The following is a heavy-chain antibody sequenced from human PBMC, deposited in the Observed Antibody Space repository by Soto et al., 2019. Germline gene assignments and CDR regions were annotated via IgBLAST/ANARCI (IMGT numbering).Heavy chain of an antibody. CDR2: ISGSGGST. J-gene: IGHJ1*01. Sequence: VQLVQSGAEVKKPGSSVKVSCKASGFTFSSYAMSWVRQAPGKGLEWVSAISGSGGSTYYADSVKGRFTISRDNSKNTLYLQMNSLRAEDTAVYYCAKVAVAGIYFQHWGQGTLVTVSS. CDR1: GFTFSSYA. CDR3: AKVAVAGIYFQH. V-gene: IGHV3-23*04. D-gene: IGHD6-19*01.